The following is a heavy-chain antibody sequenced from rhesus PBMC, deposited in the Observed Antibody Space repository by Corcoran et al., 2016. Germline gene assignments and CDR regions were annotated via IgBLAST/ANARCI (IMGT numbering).Heavy chain of an antibody. D-gene: IGHD3-3*01. CDR3: AKALPTYYNFWTGPFDF. J-gene: IGHJ3*01. CDR2: INSVGGST. Sequence: EVQLVETGGGLVQPGGSLKLSCAASGFTFSSYGMSWVRQAPGKGLEWVSAINSVGGSTYYPDSVKGRFPIYRNNSKNTPSLQMNSLRAEDTAVYYCAKALPTYYNFWTGPFDFWGQGLRVTVSS. CDR1: GFTFSSYG. V-gene: IGHV3S5*01.